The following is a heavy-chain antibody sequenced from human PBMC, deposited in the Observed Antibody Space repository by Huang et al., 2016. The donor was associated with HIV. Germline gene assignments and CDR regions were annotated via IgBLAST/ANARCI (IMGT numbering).Heavy chain of an antibody. D-gene: IGHD6-13*01. CDR1: GDFISSTNYY. CDR3: ASQHIGAAATWF. Sequence: QLQLQESGPGQVKPSETLSLTCPVSGDFISSTNYYWGWIRQSPGKGLVWVGSVYQSGSTNYNPSLKSRVTLSVDTSRNQFSLRLNSVTAADTAVYYCASQHIGAAATWFWGRGTQVAVSS. CDR2: VYQSGST. V-gene: IGHV4-39*01. J-gene: IGHJ4*02.